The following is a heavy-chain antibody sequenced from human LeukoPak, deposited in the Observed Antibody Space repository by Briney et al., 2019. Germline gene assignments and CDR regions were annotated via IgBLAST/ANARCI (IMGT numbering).Heavy chain of an antibody. D-gene: IGHD6-13*01. CDR1: GFTFSSYG. J-gene: IGHJ4*02. CDR2: ISSDGNNK. CDR3: ARIGYSISWSGDY. V-gene: IGHV3-30*03. Sequence: GGSLRLSCAASGFTFSSYGMHWVRQAPGKGLEWVALISSDGNNKYYADSVKGRFSISRDNSKSTLYLQMNSLRAEDTAVYYCARIGYSISWSGDYWGQGSLVTVSS.